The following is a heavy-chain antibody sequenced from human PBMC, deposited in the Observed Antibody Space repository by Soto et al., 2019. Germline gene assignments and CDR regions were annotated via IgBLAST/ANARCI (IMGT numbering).Heavy chain of an antibody. Sequence: SETLSLPCTVSGGSISSSSYYWGWIRQPPGKGLEWIGSIYYSGSTYYNPSLKSRVTISVDTSKNQFSLKLSSVTAADTAVYYCARLYSSSLYYFDYWGQGTLVTVSS. CDR2: IYYSGST. D-gene: IGHD6-13*01. V-gene: IGHV4-39*07. CDR3: ARLYSSSLYYFDY. J-gene: IGHJ4*02. CDR1: GGSISSSSYY.